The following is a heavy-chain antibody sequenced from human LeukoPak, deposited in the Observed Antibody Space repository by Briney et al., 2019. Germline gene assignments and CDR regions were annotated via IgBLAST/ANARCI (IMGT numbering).Heavy chain of an antibody. Sequence: GGSLRLSCAASGFTFSSYGMSWVRQAPGQGLDWVSAISDSGGSAYYPDSVKGRFTISRDNSKNTLYLQMNSLRAEDTAVYYCAKNRFTTGGDFDSWGQGTLVTVS. CDR3: AKNRFTTGGDFDS. J-gene: IGHJ4*02. V-gene: IGHV3-23*01. CDR1: GFTFSSYG. CDR2: ISDSGGSA. D-gene: IGHD7-27*01.